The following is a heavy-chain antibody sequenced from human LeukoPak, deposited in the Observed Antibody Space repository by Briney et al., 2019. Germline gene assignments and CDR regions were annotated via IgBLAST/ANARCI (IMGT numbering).Heavy chain of an antibody. CDR3: ARDPPGGGDYVWGSYRNPDY. Sequence: PGSSLRLSCAASGFTFSNYGMHWVRQAPGKGLEWVAVIWYDGSNKYYADSVKGRFTISRDNSKNTLYLQMNSLRAEDKAVYYCARDPPGGGDYVWGSYRNPDYWGQGTLVTVSS. J-gene: IGHJ4*02. CDR1: GFTFSNYG. D-gene: IGHD3-16*02. V-gene: IGHV3-33*01. CDR2: IWYDGSNK.